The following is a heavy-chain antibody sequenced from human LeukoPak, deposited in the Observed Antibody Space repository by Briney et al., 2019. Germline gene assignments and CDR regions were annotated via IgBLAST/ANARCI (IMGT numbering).Heavy chain of an antibody. Sequence: GGSLRLSRTASGFTFSTYWINWVRQSPGKGLVWVALINGDGSTTTHADSVKGRFTISRDNAKNTAYLQMNSLRDEDTAVYFCARDYAGSPDYWGQGTLVTVSA. V-gene: IGHV3-74*03. CDR2: INGDGSTT. CDR1: GFTFSTYW. J-gene: IGHJ4*02. CDR3: ARDYAGSPDY. D-gene: IGHD3-10*01.